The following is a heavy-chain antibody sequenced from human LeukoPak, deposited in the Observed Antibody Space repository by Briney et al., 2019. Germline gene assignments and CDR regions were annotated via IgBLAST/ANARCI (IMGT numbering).Heavy chain of an antibody. CDR2: IYHSGST. V-gene: IGHV4-30-2*01. CDR1: GGSISSGGYS. Sequence: SETLSLTCAVSGGSISSGGYSWSWIRQPPGKGLEWIGYIYHSGSTYYNPSLKSRVTISVDTSKNQFSLKLSSVTAADTAVYYCARAPPGSIVVVVAANQKSRPHDAFDIWGQGTMVTVSS. CDR3: ARAPPGSIVVVVAANQKSRPHDAFDI. J-gene: IGHJ3*02. D-gene: IGHD2-15*01.